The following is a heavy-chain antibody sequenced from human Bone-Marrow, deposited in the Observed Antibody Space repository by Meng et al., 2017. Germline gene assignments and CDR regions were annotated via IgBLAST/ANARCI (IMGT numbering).Heavy chain of an antibody. V-gene: IGHV3-30*01. Sequence: QVQLVESGGGVVQPGRSLRLSCAASGFNFSSYAMHWVRQAPGKGLEWVAVISYDGSNKYYADSVKGRFTISRDNSKNTLYLQMNSLRAEDTAVYYCARDRGGIDYWGQGTLVTVSS. D-gene: IGHD2-15*01. CDR1: GFNFSSYA. CDR2: ISYDGSNK. J-gene: IGHJ4*02. CDR3: ARDRGGIDY.